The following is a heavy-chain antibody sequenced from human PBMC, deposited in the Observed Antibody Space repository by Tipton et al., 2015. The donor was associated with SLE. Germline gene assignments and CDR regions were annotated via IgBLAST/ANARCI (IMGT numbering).Heavy chain of an antibody. Sequence: QLVQSGAEVKKPGASVKVSCKASGYTFTSYAMHWVRQDPGQRLEWMGWINAGNGNTKYSQKFQGRVTITRDTSASTAYMELSSLRSEDTAVYYCARGPICTGGVCSYGMDVWGQGTTVTVSS. CDR1: GYTFTSYA. D-gene: IGHD2-8*02. CDR3: ARGPICTGGVCSYGMDV. V-gene: IGHV1-3*01. CDR2: INAGNGNT. J-gene: IGHJ6*02.